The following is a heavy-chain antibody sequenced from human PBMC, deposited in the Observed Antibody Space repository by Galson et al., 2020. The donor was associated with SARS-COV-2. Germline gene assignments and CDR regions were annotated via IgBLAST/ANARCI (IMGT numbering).Heavy chain of an antibody. D-gene: IGHD6-13*01. Sequence: GGSLRLSCAASGFTFSSYTMNWVRQVPGKGLEWVSSITTSSTYISYTDSVKGRFTISRDNAKNSLYLQMHSLRAGDTAVYFCARTGTPHYYYSYYMDVWGKGTTVTVSS. J-gene: IGHJ6*03. V-gene: IGHV3-21*01. CDR3: ARTGTPHYYYSYYMDV. CDR1: GFTFSSYT. CDR2: ITTSSTYI.